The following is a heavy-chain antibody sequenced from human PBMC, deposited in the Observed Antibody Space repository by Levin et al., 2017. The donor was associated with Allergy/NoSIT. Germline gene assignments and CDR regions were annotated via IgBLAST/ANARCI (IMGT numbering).Heavy chain of an antibody. V-gene: IGHV4-39*01. CDR3: ARHHLYYYGSGSYGAFDI. Sequence: SQTLSLTCTVSGGSISSSSYYWGWIRQPPGKGLEWIGSIYYSGSTYYNPSLKSRVTISVDTSKNQFSLKLSSVTAADTAVYYCARHHLYYYGSGSYGAFDIWGQGTMVTVSS. CDR1: GGSISSSSYY. CDR2: IYYSGST. D-gene: IGHD3-10*01. J-gene: IGHJ3*02.